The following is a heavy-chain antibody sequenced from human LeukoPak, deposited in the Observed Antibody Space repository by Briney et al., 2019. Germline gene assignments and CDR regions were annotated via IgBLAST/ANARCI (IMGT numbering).Heavy chain of an antibody. CDR1: GYTFTDYY. CDR2: INPNSGGT. Sequence: WASVKVSFKASGYTFTDYYINWVRQAPGQGLEWMGWINPNSGGTNYALKFQGRVTMTRDTSIRTAYMELSRLRSDDTAVYYCARGRSSSWYNWFDPWGQGTLVTVSS. D-gene: IGHD6-13*01. J-gene: IGHJ5*02. V-gene: IGHV1-2*02. CDR3: ARGRSSSWYNWFDP.